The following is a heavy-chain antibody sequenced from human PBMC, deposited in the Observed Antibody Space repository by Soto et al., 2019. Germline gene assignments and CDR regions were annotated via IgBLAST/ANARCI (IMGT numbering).Heavy chain of an antibody. CDR1: GYTFTAYY. CDR2: LNPNSGGT. J-gene: IGHJ5*02. D-gene: IGHD3-22*01. Sequence: QVQLVQSGAEVKKPGASVKVSCKASGYTFTAYYMHWLRQAPGQGLEWMGWLNPNSGGTNYAQRFQGRVTVTNDTSNSTNYMELSSLGSDDTAVYYCARGDFDRSGNYNAGWFAPWGQGTLVTVSS. V-gene: IGHV1-2*02. CDR3: ARGDFDRSGNYNAGWFAP.